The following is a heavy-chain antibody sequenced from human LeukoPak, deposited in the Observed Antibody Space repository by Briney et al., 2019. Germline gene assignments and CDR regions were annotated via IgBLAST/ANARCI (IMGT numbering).Heavy chain of an antibody. J-gene: IGHJ4*02. V-gene: IGHV1-8*01. D-gene: IGHD3-9*01. Sequence: ASVKVSCKASGYTFTSYNINWVRQATGQGLEWMGWMNPNSGNTGYAQKFQGRVTMTRNTSISTAYMELSSLRSEDTAVYYCARSRALLTRELGYWGQGTLVTVSS. CDR1: GYTFTSYN. CDR2: MNPNSGNT. CDR3: ARSRALLTRELGY.